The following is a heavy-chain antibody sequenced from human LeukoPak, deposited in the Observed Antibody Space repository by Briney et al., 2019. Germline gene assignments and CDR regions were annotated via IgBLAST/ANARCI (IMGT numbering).Heavy chain of an antibody. CDR2: INHSGST. Sequence: SETLSLXCAVYGGSFSGYYWSWSRQPPGKGLEWMGEINHSGSTNYNPSLKSRVTISVDTSKNQFSLKLSSVTAADTAVYYCAGGVHCYGSGSYSENWFDPWGQGTLVTASS. V-gene: IGHV4-34*01. D-gene: IGHD3-10*01. CDR3: AGGVHCYGSGSYSENWFDP. CDR1: GGSFSGYY. J-gene: IGHJ5*02.